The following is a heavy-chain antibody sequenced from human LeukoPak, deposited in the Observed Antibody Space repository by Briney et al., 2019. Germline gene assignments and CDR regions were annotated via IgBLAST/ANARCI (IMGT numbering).Heavy chain of an antibody. D-gene: IGHD3-3*01. CDR1: GFTFMSYA. J-gene: IGHJ4*02. CDR2: ISSTSGNI. V-gene: IGHV3-21*01. Sequence: GASLILSCAPSGFTFMSYAMNWVRQAPRKGLEWVSSISSTSGNIYYADSVKGRFTISRDNAKNSLYLQMNSLRAEDTAVYYCARVQYYDFWSGYSHFDFWGQGTLVTVSS. CDR3: ARVQYYDFWSGYSHFDF.